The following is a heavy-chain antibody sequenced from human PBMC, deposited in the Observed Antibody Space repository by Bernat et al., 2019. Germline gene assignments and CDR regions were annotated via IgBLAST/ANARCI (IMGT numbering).Heavy chain of an antibody. CDR2: IKSDGSAK. D-gene: IGHD3-16*01. CDR1: GFTFLSHW. J-gene: IGHJ3*01. CDR3: ARDPGWGAIDL. Sequence: EVQLVQSGAALVQPGGSLRLSCAASGFTFLSHWMCWLRQAPGKGLEWVAHIKSDGSAKYYVDSVKGRFTISRDNVNNSLYLQMNSLRADDTAVYYCARDPGWGAIDLWGQGTMVTVSS. V-gene: IGHV3-7*03.